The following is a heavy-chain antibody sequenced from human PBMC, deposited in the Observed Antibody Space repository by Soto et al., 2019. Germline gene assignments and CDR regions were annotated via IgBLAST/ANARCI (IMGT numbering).Heavy chain of an antibody. D-gene: IGHD4-17*01. CDR2: IYSGGST. J-gene: IGHJ4*02. Sequence: PGGSLRLSCAASGFTVSSNYMSWVRQAPGKGLEWVSVIYSGGSTYYADSVKGRFTISRDNSKNTLYLQMDSLRAEDTAVYYCAKGAVTSSLYYFDYWGQGTLVTVSS. V-gene: IGHV3-53*05. CDR1: GFTVSSNY. CDR3: AKGAVTSSLYYFDY.